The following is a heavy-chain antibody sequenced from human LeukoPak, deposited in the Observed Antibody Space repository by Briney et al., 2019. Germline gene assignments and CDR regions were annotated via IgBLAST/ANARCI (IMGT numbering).Heavy chain of an antibody. CDR1: GGSFSGYY. CDR2: INHSGST. V-gene: IGHV4-34*01. Sequence: SETLSLTCAVYGGSFSGYYWSWIRQPPGKGLEWIGEINHSGSTNYNPSLKSRVTISVDTSKNQFSLKLSSVTAADTAVYYCARRGGPTYYYDSSGYYRFDYWGQGTLVTVSS. D-gene: IGHD3-22*01. CDR3: ARRGGPTYYYDSSGYYRFDY. J-gene: IGHJ4*02.